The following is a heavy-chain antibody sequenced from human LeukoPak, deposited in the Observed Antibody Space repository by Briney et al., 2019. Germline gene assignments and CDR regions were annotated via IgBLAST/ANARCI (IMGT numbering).Heavy chain of an antibody. CDR2: IYYSGST. Sequence: PSETLSLTCTVSGGSISSYYWSWIRQPPGKGLEWIGYIYYSGSTNYNPSLKSRVTISVDTSKNQFSLKLTSVTAADTAVYYCATTTGLGYFDYWGQGTLVTVSS. D-gene: IGHD1-14*01. CDR1: GGSISSYY. CDR3: ATTTGLGYFDY. J-gene: IGHJ4*02. V-gene: IGHV4-59*12.